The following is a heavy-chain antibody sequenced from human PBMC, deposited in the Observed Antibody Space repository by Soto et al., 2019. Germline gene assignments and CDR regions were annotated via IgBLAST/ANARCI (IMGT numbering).Heavy chain of an antibody. V-gene: IGHV3-15*07. CDR1: GFTFSNAW. CDR3: TTVTLGLAENFDY. J-gene: IGHJ4*02. CDR2: IKSKTDGGTT. Sequence: PGGSLRLSCAASGFTFSNAWMNWFRQAPGKGLEWVGRIKSKTDGGTTDYAAPVKGRFTISRDDSKNTLYLQMNSLKTEDTAVYYWTTVTLGLAENFDYWGQGTRVTVSS. D-gene: IGHD6-13*01.